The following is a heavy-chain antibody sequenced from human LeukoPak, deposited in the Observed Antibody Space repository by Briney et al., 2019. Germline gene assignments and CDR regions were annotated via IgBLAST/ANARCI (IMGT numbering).Heavy chain of an antibody. CDR2: IRSTGSPI. CDR3: VRDPDALDF. J-gene: IGHJ4*02. CDR1: GFTFSSYS. Sequence: GGSLRLSCVASGFTFSSYSMNWVRHAPGKGLEWVSYIRSTGSPIYYADSVKGRFTISRDNARNSLYLQMNSLRDEDTAVYYCVRDPDALDFWGQGTLVTVSS. V-gene: IGHV3-48*02.